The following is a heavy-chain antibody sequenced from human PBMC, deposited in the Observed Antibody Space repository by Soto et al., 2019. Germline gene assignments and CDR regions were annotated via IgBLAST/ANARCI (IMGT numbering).Heavy chain of an antibody. Sequence: GGSLRLSCAATGFTFGFNALSWVRQAPGKGLELVSSIIAAGVSKNYADSVRGRFTISIYNSKNTLYLQMNRLCAEDTAVYYCAKEGGRAHGYNYGNTYFDYWGQGTRVTVSS. V-gene: IGHV3-23*01. CDR3: AKEGGRAHGYNYGNTYFDY. J-gene: IGHJ4*02. CDR1: GFTFGFNA. CDR2: IIAAGVSK. D-gene: IGHD5-12*01.